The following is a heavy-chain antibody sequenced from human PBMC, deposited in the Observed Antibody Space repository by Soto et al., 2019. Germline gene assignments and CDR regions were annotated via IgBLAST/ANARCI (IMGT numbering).Heavy chain of an antibody. CDR3: AIAMAGKWPPTDY. Sequence: SGGSLRLSCAASGFTFSTHWMSWVRQAPGKGLQWVANINLDGGERYYLDSVKGRFTISRDNAKNSLYLQMNSLRAEDTAVYYWAIAMAGKWPPTDYWGHGTLVTVSS. D-gene: IGHD6-19*01. CDR1: GFTFSTHW. J-gene: IGHJ4*01. CDR2: INLDGGER. V-gene: IGHV3-7*05.